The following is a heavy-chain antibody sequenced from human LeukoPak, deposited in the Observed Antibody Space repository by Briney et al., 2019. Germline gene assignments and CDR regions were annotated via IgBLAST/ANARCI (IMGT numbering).Heavy chain of an antibody. J-gene: IGHJ4*02. CDR1: GGSISSYY. CDR2: IYTSGST. CDR3: ARHSVHSGYDYGNDY. Sequence: SETLSLTCTVSGGSISSYYWSWIRQPPGKGLEWIGYIYTSGSTNYNPSLKSRVTISVDTSKNQFSLKLSSVTAADTAVYYCARHSVHSGYDYGNDYWGQGTLVTVSS. D-gene: IGHD5-12*01. V-gene: IGHV4-4*09.